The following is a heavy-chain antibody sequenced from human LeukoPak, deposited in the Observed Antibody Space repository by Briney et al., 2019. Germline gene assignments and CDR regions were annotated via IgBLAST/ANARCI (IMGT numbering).Heavy chain of an antibody. CDR3: PRLVRGVGGLDV. V-gene: IGHV3-7*01. CDR2: IKHDGSEI. Sequence: GGSPRLSCEVSGFTFSSYWMSWVRQAPGKGLEWVANIKHDGSEIYYVDSVKGRLTISRDNAKASLYLQMNSLRAEDTAECTCPRLVRGVGGLDVWGQGTTLTVS. J-gene: IGHJ6*02. D-gene: IGHD3-10*01. CDR1: GFTFSSYW.